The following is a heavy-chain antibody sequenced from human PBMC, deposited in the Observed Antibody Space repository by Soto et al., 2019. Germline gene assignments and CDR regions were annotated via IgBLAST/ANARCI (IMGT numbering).Heavy chain of an antibody. J-gene: IGHJ4*02. CDR1: GDSVSSSY. D-gene: IGHD4-17*01. Sequence: SETLSLTCTVSGDSVSSSYWSWIRQSPGKGLEWIGFIYNSGSTNYNPSLKSRVTISVDTSKNQFSLKLTSVTAADTAVYYCARSQTTVASYDYWGQGTLVTVSS. CDR2: IYNSGST. CDR3: ARSQTTVASYDY. V-gene: IGHV4-59*02.